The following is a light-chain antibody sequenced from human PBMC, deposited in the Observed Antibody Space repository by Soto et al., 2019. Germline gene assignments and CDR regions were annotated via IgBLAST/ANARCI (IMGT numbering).Light chain of an antibody. Sequence: IQLTQSPSSLSASVGDRVTLTCRASQVINKFLAWFQQTPGKAPKLLVYSASTLHSGVPSRFSGSGSGTDFALTISSLQPEDFATYYCQQLKTYPYTFGQGTRLDIK. J-gene: IGKJ2*01. CDR1: QVINKF. CDR2: SAS. V-gene: IGKV1-9*01. CDR3: QQLKTYPYT.